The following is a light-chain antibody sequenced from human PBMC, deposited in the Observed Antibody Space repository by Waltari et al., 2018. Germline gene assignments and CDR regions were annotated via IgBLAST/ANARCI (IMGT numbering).Light chain of an antibody. CDR3: QSYDGINWM. J-gene: IGLJ3*02. CDR2: EDY. Sequence: NFMLTQPHSVSESPGKTVTISCPRSSGSIASNYVQWFQQRPGSAPTTVIYEDYHRPPGGPDRFSGSIDSSSNSASLTISGLKTEDEADYYCQSYDGINWMFGGGTKLTVL. CDR1: SGSIASNY. V-gene: IGLV6-57*03.